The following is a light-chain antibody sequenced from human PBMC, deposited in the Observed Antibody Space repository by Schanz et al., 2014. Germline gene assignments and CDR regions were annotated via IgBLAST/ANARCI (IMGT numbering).Light chain of an antibody. J-gene: IGLJ2*01. CDR3: SSYTSISTVV. V-gene: IGLV2-14*01. Sequence: QSALTQPASVSGSPGQSITISCTGTSSDVGGYNYVSWYQQHPGKAPKLMIYDVSNRPSGVSNRFSGSKSGNTASLTISGLQADDEADYYCSSYTSISTVVFGGGTKLTVL. CDR2: DVS. CDR1: SSDVGGYNY.